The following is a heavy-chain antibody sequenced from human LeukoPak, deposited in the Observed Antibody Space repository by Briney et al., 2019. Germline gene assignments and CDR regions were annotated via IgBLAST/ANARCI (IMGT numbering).Heavy chain of an antibody. D-gene: IGHD4-17*01. Sequence: GGSLRLSCAASGFTFSSYGMHWVRQAPGKGLEWVAVIWYDGSNKYYADSVKGRFTISRDNSKNTLFLQMNSLRAEDTAVYYCARDPDDYGDYSYFDYWSQGTLVTVSS. V-gene: IGHV3-33*01. CDR1: GFTFSSYG. J-gene: IGHJ4*02. CDR3: ARDPDDYGDYSYFDY. CDR2: IWYDGSNK.